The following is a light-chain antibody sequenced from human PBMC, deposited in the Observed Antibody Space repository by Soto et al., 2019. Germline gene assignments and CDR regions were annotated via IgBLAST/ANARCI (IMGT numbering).Light chain of an antibody. Sequence: EIVLTQSPGTLSLSPGERATLSCRASQSVSSSYLAWYQQKPGQAPRLLIYGASSRATAIPDRFSGSGSGTDFPLTISRLEPEDFAVYYCQQYGRSPPYTFGQGTKLEIK. CDR2: GAS. J-gene: IGKJ2*01. V-gene: IGKV3-20*01. CDR1: QSVSSSY. CDR3: QQYGRSPPYT.